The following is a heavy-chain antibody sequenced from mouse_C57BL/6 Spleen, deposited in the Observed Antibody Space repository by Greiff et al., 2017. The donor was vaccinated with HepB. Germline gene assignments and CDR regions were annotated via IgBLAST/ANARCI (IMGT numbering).Heavy chain of an antibody. V-gene: IGHV14-4*01. J-gene: IGHJ3*01. CDR3: TTSTAQATWFAY. D-gene: IGHD3-2*02. CDR1: GFNIKDDY. Sequence: EVQLQQSGAELVRPGASVKLSCTASGFNIKDDYMHWVKQRPEQGLEWIGWIDPENGDTEYASKFQGKATITADTSSNTAYLQLSSLTSEDTAVYYCTTSTAQATWFAYWGQGTLVTVSA. CDR2: IDPENGDT.